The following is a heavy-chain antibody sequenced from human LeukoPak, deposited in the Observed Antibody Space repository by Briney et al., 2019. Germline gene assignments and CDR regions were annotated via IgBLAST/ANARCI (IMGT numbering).Heavy chain of an antibody. V-gene: IGHV3-11*01. CDR1: GFTFSDYY. D-gene: IGHD2-2*01. Sequence: GSLRLSCAASGFTFSDYYMSWIRQAPGKGLEWVSYISSSGSTIYYADSVKGRFTISRDNAKNSLYLQMSSLRAEDTAVYYCASGESSPGVFDYWGQGTLVTVSS. CDR3: ASGESSPGVFDY. CDR2: ISSSGSTI. J-gene: IGHJ4*02.